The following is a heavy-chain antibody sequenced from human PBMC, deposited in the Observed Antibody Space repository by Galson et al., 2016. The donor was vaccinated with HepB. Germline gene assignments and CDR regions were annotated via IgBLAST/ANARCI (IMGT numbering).Heavy chain of an antibody. J-gene: IGHJ3*02. CDR2: TYYRSKWYD. V-gene: IGHV6-1*01. CDR1: GDSVSSNSAA. CDR3: ARRGDQLYFGEWNAFDI. D-gene: IGHD3-10*01. Sequence: CAISGDSVSSNSAAWNWIRQSPSRGLEWLGRTYYRSKWYDDYAVSVKSRITINTDTSKNQFSLHLNSVTPEDTAVYYCARRGDQLYFGEWNAFDIWGQGTLVTVSS.